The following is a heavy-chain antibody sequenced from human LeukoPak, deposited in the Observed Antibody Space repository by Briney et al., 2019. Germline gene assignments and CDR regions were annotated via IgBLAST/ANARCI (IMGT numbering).Heavy chain of an antibody. J-gene: IGHJ5*02. V-gene: IGHV3-48*04. D-gene: IGHD3-10*01. CDR2: ISRSGSTI. CDR1: GFTFSSYS. CDR3: ARSLPRITMVRGAP. Sequence: PGGSLRLSCAASGFTFSSYSMNWIRQAPGKGLEWVSYISRSGSTIYYAASVKGRFTISRDNAKNSLYLQMNSLRAEDTAVYYCARSLPRITMVRGAPWGQGTLVTVSS.